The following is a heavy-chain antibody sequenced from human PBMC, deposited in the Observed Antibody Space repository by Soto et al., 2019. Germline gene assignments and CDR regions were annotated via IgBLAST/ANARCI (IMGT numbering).Heavy chain of an antibody. Sequence: QLQLQESGLGLVKPSETLSLTCTVSCGTISSSSYYWGWIRQPPGKGLEWIGSIYYSGSTYYNPSLKSRVTISVDTSKNQFSLKLSSVTAPDTAVYYCASPKIAFYNWFDPWDQGTLVTVSS. CDR2: IYYSGST. J-gene: IGHJ5*02. D-gene: IGHD3-3*02. CDR3: ASPKIAFYNWFDP. V-gene: IGHV4-39*01. CDR1: CGTISSSSYY.